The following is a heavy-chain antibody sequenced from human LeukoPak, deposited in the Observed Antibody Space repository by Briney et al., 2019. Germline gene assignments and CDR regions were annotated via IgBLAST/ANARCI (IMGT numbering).Heavy chain of an antibody. CDR2: IKQDGSEK. Sequence: GGSLRLSCAASGFTFSNYWMNWVRQAPGKGLEWVANIKQDGSEKYYVDSVKGRFTISRDNAKNSLYLQMNSLIAEDTAVYYCAELGITMIGGVWGKGTTVTISS. CDR1: GFTFSNYW. V-gene: IGHV3-7*01. J-gene: IGHJ6*04. D-gene: IGHD3-10*02. CDR3: AELGITMIGGV.